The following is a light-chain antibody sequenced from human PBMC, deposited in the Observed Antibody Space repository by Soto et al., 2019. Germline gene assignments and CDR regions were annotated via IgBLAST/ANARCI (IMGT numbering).Light chain of an antibody. CDR2: LGS. CDR3: MQALQTPPT. J-gene: IGKJ1*01. CDR1: QSLLHSNGYNY. Sequence: IVMTQSPLSLPVTPGEPASISCRSSQSLLHSNGYNYLDWYLQKPGQSPQLLIYLGSNRASGVPDRFSGSGSGTDFTLKISRVEAEDVGVYYCMQALQTPPTFGQGTKADIK. V-gene: IGKV2-28*01.